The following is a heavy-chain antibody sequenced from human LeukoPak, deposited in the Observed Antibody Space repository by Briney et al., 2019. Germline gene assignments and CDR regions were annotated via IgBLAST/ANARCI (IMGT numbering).Heavy chain of an antibody. D-gene: IGHD1-1*01. V-gene: IGHV4-31*03. CDR1: GGSISRSGYY. Sequence: SETLSLTCTVSGGSISRSGYYWSWIRQHPGKGLEWIGYIYYSGSTYYNPSLKSRVTISVDTSKNQFSLKLSSVTAADTAVYYCASGDNDPLFDYWGQGTLVTVSS. J-gene: IGHJ4*02. CDR3: ASGDNDPLFDY. CDR2: IYYSGST.